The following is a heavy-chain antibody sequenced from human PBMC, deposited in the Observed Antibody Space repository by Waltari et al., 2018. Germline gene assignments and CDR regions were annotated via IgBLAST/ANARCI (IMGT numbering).Heavy chain of an antibody. D-gene: IGHD6-13*01. J-gene: IGHJ5*02. Sequence: EVQLVESGGGLVKPGGSLRLSCAASGFTFSSSRLTWVRQAPGKGLEWVSSISSSSSYIYYADSVKGRFTISRDNAKNSLYLQMNSLRAEDTAVYYCARAAADSNWFDPWGQGTLVTVSS. CDR1: GFTFSSSR. CDR2: ISSSSSYI. CDR3: ARAAADSNWFDP. V-gene: IGHV3-21*01.